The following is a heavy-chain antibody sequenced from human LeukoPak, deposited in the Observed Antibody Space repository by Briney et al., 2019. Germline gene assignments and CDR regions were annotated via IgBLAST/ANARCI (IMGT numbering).Heavy chain of an antibody. Sequence: LSGGSLRLSCAASGFTFSSYWMHWVRQAPGKGLVWVSRINSDGSSTSYADSVKGRFTISRDNAKNTLYLQMNSLRAEDTAVYYCARVGTMVRGVIRPLDYWGQGTLVTVSS. V-gene: IGHV3-74*01. CDR2: INSDGSST. CDR1: GFTFSSYW. D-gene: IGHD3-10*01. J-gene: IGHJ4*02. CDR3: ARVGTMVRGVIRPLDY.